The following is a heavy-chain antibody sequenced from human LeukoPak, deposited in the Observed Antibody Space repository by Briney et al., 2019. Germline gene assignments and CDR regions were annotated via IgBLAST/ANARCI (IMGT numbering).Heavy chain of an antibody. CDR3: AGVGGSGSYYNSWFDP. V-gene: IGHV3-48*03. CDR2: ISSSGSTI. J-gene: IGHJ5*02. Sequence: PGGSLRLSCAASGFTFSSYEMNWVRQAPGKGLEWVSYISSSGSTIYYADSVKGRFTISRDNAKNSLYLQMSSLRAEDTAVYYCAGVGGSGSYYNSWFDPWGQGTLVTVSS. CDR1: GFTFSSYE. D-gene: IGHD3-10*01.